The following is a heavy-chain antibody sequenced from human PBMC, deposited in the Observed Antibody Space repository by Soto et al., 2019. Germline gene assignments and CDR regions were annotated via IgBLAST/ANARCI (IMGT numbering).Heavy chain of an antibody. CDR1: GGSISSSSYY. J-gene: IGHJ5*02. Sequence: ASETLSLTCSVSGGSISSSSYYWGWIRQPPGKGLEWIGNIYYSGTTYYNPSLKSRVTISVTAADTSMYYCARQNCIDTDCYEGWFDPWGQGTLVTVSS. CDR3: FDP. V-gene: IGHV4-39*01. CDR2: IYYSGTT. D-gene: IGHD3-10*01.